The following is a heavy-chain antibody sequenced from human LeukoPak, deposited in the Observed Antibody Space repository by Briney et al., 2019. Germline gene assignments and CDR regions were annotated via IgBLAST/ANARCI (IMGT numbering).Heavy chain of an antibody. D-gene: IGHD6-13*01. CDR2: ISTYNENT. CDR3: ARDVGSSWYGVDY. Sequence: ASVKVSCKATGYTFTNHGISWLRQAPGQGLEWMGWISTYNENTNYAQKLQGRVTMTTDTSTSTAYMELRSLRSGDTAVYYCARDVGSSWYGVDYWGQGTLVTVSS. CDR1: GYTFTNHG. J-gene: IGHJ4*02. V-gene: IGHV1-18*01.